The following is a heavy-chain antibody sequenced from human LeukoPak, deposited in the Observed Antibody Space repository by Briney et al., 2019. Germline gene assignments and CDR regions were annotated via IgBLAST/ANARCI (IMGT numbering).Heavy chain of an antibody. CDR2: IYYSRRT. J-gene: IGHJ2*01. CDR3: ARDLLDTSMVHYLYFEL. D-gene: IGHD5-18*01. CDR1: GSSISSGEYY. V-gene: IGHV4-31*03. Sequence: SQTLSLTCTVSGSSISSGEYYWSWIRQHPGKGLEWIGYIYYSRRTYYNPSLKSRVSISVDTSKNQFSLKLSSVTDADTAVYYCARDLLDTSMVHYLYFELWGRNTLVTVSS.